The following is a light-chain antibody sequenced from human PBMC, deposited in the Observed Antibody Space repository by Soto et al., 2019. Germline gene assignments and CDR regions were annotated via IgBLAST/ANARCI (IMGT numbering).Light chain of an antibody. CDR1: QSISSY. Sequence: DIQMTQSPSSLSASVGDRVTITCRASQSISSYLNWYQQKPGKAPKLLIYAASSLKSEVPSRFSGTGSGKDFTLTISSPQPEDFATYYCQQSYNTPPWTFGQVTKVEIK. CDR3: QQSYNTPPWT. V-gene: IGKV1-39*01. CDR2: AAS. J-gene: IGKJ1*01.